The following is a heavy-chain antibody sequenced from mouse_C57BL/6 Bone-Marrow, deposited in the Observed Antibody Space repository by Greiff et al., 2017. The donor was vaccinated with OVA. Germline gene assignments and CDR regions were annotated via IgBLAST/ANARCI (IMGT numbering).Heavy chain of an antibody. J-gene: IGHJ4*01. CDR3: ARELVGY. Sequence: EVHLVESGGGLVKPGGSLKLSCAASGFTFSSYAMSWVRQTPEKRLEWVATISDGGSYTYYPDNVKGRITISRDNAKNNLYLQMSHLKSEDTAMYYCARELVGYWGQGTSVTVSS. CDR2: ISDGGSYT. CDR1: GFTFSSYA. V-gene: IGHV5-4*01.